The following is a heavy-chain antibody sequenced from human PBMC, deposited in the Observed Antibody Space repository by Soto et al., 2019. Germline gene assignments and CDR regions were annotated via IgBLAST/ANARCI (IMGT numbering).Heavy chain of an antibody. J-gene: IGHJ4*02. D-gene: IGHD2-8*01. CDR3: VSQRTSVLTQAYFDY. CDR2: VYYRGRS. Sequence: SETLSLTCTVSGGSISSYYWGWIRQSPGKGLEWIGSVYYRGRSYSKSSVKSRVTISVDTSKNQFSLNLYSVTASDTAVYFCVSQRTSVLTQAYFDYWGPGALVTVSS. V-gene: IGHV4-39*01. CDR1: GGSISSYY.